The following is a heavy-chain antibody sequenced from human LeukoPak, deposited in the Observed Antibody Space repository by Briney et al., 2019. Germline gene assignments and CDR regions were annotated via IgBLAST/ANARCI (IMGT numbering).Heavy chain of an antibody. CDR1: GGSISSYY. CDR2: IYYSGST. CDR3: ATQRDYGDYRGSDAFDI. V-gene: IGHV4-59*01. J-gene: IGHJ3*02. D-gene: IGHD4-17*01. Sequence: SETLSLTCTVSGGSISSYYWSWIRQPPGKGLEWIGYIYYSGSTNYNPSLKSRVTISVDTSKNQFSLKLSSVTAADTAVYYCATQRDYGDYRGSDAFDIWGQGTMVTVSS.